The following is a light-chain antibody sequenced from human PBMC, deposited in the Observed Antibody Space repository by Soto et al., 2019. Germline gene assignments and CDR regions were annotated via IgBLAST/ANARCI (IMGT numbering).Light chain of an antibody. CDR3: QQSYSTPET. V-gene: IGKV1-39*01. Sequence: DIPMTQSPSSLSASVGDRATITCRARQSISSYLNWYQQKPGKAPKLLIYAASSLQSGVPSRFSGSGSGTDFTLTISSLQPEDVATYYCQQSYSTPETFGQGTKVEIK. J-gene: IGKJ1*01. CDR2: AAS. CDR1: QSISSY.